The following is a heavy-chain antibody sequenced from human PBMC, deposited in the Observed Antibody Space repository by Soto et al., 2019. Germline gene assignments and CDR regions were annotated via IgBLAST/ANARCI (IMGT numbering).Heavy chain of an antibody. V-gene: IGHV3-21*01. J-gene: IGHJ1*01. D-gene: IGHD1-26*01. CDR1: GFTFSSYS. CDR3: ARRDPGAYFQH. Sequence: GGSLRLSCAASGFTFSSYSMNWVRQAPGKGLEWVSSISSSSSYIYSADSVKGRFTISRDNAKNSLYLQMNSPRAEDTAIYYCARRDPGAYFQHWGQGTLVTVSS. CDR2: ISSSSSYI.